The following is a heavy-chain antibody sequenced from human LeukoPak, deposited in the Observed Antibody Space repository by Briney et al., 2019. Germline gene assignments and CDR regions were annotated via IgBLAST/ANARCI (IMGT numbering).Heavy chain of an antibody. CDR3: ARHRGGSSGWYVAY. CDR2: IYYSGST. J-gene: IGHJ4*02. D-gene: IGHD6-19*01. CDR1: GGSINGYY. Sequence: SETLSLTCTVSGGSINGYYWSWIRQPPGKGLEWIGYIYYSGSTNYNPSLKSRVTISVDTSKNQFSLKLSSVTAADTAVYYCARHRGGSSGWYVAYWGQGTLVTVSS. V-gene: IGHV4-59*08.